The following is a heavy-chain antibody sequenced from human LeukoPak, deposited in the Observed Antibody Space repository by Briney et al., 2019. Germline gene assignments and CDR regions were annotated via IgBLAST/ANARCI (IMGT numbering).Heavy chain of an antibody. V-gene: IGHV1-18*01. CDR3: ARGRRFFGILTGYLTN. CDR1: GYIFTRYG. CDR2: ISAYNGNT. J-gene: IGHJ4*02. D-gene: IGHD3-9*01. Sequence: PPASVKVSCKASGYIFTRYGISWVRQAPGQGLEWMGWISAYNGNTNYAQKLQGRVTMTTDTSTSTAYMELRSLRSDDTAVYYCARGRRFFGILTGYLTNWGQGTLVTVSS.